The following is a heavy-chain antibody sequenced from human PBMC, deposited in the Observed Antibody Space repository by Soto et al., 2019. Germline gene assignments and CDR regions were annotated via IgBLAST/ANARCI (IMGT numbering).Heavy chain of an antibody. V-gene: IGHV4-34*01. Sequence: PSETLSLTCAGYGGSFSGYYWSWIRQPPGKGLEWIGEINHSGSTNYNPSLKSRVTISVDKSKNQFSLKLSSVTAADMAIYYCAISVGYSSGWYAYWGQGTLVTVSS. CDR1: GGSFSGYY. CDR3: AISVGYSSGWYAY. J-gene: IGHJ4*02. CDR2: INHSGST. D-gene: IGHD6-19*01.